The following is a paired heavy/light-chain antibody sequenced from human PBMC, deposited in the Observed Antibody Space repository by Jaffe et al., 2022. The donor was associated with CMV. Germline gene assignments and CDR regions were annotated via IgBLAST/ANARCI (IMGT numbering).Heavy chain of an antibody. Sequence: EVQLVESGGGLVQPGGSLRLSCSASGFTFSSYAMHWVRQAPGKGLEYVSAISSNGGSTYYADSVKGRFTISRDNSKNTLYLQMSSLRAEDTAVYYCVKHHYDYGDGGDYWGQGTLVTVSS. CDR2: ISSNGGST. CDR3: VKHHYDYGDGGDY. V-gene: IGHV3-64D*06. CDR1: GFTFSSYA. D-gene: IGHD4-17*01. J-gene: IGHJ4*02.
Light chain of an antibody. J-gene: IGKJ1*01. CDR1: QSVSSN. V-gene: IGKV3-15*01. CDR3: QQYNNWWT. CDR2: GAS. Sequence: EIVMTQSPATLSVSPGERATLSCRASQSVSSNLAWYQQKPGQAPRLLIYGASTRATGIPARFSGSGSGTEFTLTISSLQSEDFAVYYCQQYNNWWTFGQGTKVEIK.